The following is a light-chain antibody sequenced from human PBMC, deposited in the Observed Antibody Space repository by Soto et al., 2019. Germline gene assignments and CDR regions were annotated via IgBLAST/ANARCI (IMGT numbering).Light chain of an antibody. Sequence: EIVLTQSPGTLSLSPGERATLSCRASQSVSSSYLAWYQQKPGQAHRLLIYGASSRANGIPDRFSGSGSGKDFTLTSSRLEPEDFAVYYCQQYGSSPTTFGQGTKVEIK. CDR3: QQYGSSPTT. CDR1: QSVSSSY. CDR2: GAS. J-gene: IGKJ1*01. V-gene: IGKV3-20*01.